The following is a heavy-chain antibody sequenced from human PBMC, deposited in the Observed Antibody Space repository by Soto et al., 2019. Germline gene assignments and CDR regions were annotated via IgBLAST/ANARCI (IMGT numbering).Heavy chain of an antibody. V-gene: IGHV2-5*02. J-gene: IGHJ4*02. CDR1: GFSLTTSGVG. Sequence: QITLKESGPTVVNPTETLTLTCTFSGFSLTTSGVGVGWVRQSPGKAPEWLALIYWDDDKRYSTSLNSRLIITKDTSKNQVVLTMATVDPADTATYYCAHRVLRTVFGLVTTTAIYFDFWGPGTPVVVSS. CDR3: AHRVLRTVFGLVTTTAIYFDF. D-gene: IGHD3-3*01. CDR2: IYWDDDK.